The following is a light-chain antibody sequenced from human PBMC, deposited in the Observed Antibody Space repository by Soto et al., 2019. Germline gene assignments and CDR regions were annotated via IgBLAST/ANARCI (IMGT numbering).Light chain of an antibody. CDR2: EVF. Sequence: QSVLTQPPSASGTPGQRVTISCSGTSGDVGGYDYVSWYQHHPGKAPKLIIFEVFNRPSGVSNRFSGSKSGNTASLTISGLQAEDEADYYCSSYTASSTYVFGTGTKVTVL. J-gene: IGLJ1*01. V-gene: IGLV2-14*01. CDR3: SSYTASSTYV. CDR1: SGDVGGYDY.